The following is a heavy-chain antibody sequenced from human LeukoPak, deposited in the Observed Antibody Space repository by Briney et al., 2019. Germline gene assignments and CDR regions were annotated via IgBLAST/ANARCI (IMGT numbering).Heavy chain of an antibody. Sequence: HPGRSLRLSCAASGFTSSSYGMHWVRQAPGKGLEWVAVISYDGSNKYYADSVKGRFTISRDNSKNTLYLQMNSLRAEDTAVYYCAKGGSIIPYFDSWGQGTLVTVSS. CDR3: AKGGSIIPYFDS. D-gene: IGHD1-26*01. J-gene: IGHJ4*02. V-gene: IGHV3-30*18. CDR2: ISYDGSNK. CDR1: GFTSSSYG.